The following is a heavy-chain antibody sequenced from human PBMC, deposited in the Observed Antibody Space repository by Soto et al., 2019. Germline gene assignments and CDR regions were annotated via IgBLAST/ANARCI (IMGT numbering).Heavy chain of an antibody. J-gene: IGHJ5*02. D-gene: IGHD3-10*01. CDR2: IRSKANSYAT. CDR1: GFTFSGSA. CDR3: SRHTGSGSRNFRFDP. Sequence: EVQLVESGGGLVQPGGSLKLSCAASGFTFSGSAIHWVRQASGKGLEWVGRIRSKANSYATEYGASVKGRFTIFRDDSQSTAYLQLNSLRTEDTAVYYCSRHTGSGSRNFRFDPWGQGTLVTVSS. V-gene: IGHV3-73*02.